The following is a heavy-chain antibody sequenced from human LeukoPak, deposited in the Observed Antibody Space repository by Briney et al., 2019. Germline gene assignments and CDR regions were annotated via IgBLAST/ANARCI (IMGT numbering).Heavy chain of an antibody. Sequence: ASLKVSCKASGYTFTSYDINWVRQAPGQGLEWMGWMNPNSGNTGYAQKFQGRVTMTRNTSISTAYMELSSLRSEDTAVYYCAIRYGSGEKYYYYYYMDVWGKGTTVTVSS. V-gene: IGHV1-8*01. J-gene: IGHJ6*03. CDR2: MNPNSGNT. D-gene: IGHD3-10*01. CDR3: AIRYGSGEKYYYYYYMDV. CDR1: GYTFTSYD.